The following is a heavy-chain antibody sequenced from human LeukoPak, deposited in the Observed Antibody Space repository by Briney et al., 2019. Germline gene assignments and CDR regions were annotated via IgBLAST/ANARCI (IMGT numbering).Heavy chain of an antibody. CDR1: GGSISSSNYY. CDR2: IYYSGIT. D-gene: IGHD2-2*01. CDR3: ARLLIYCSSTSCHFDY. Sequence: SETLSLTCTVSGGSISSSNYYWGWIRQPPGRGLEWIGSIYYSGITYYNPSLKSRVTISVETSNNQFSLKLSSVTAADTAMYYCARLLIYCSSTSCHFDYWGQGTLVTVSS. J-gene: IGHJ4*02. V-gene: IGHV4-39*01.